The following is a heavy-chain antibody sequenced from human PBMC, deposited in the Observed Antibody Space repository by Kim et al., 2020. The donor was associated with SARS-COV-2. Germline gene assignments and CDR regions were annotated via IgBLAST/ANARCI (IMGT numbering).Heavy chain of an antibody. CDR1: GFTFSSYG. Sequence: GGSLRLSCAASGFTFSSYGMHWVRQAPGKGLEWVAVIWYDGSNKYYADSVKGRFTISRDNSKNTLYLQMNSLRAEDTAVYYCAREGDQTPTFDYWGQGTLVTVSS. D-gene: IGHD2-21*02. CDR2: IWYDGSNK. V-gene: IGHV3-33*01. CDR3: AREGDQTPTFDY. J-gene: IGHJ4*02.